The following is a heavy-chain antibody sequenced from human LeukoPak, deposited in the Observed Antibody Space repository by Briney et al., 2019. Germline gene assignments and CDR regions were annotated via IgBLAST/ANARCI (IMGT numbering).Heavy chain of an antibody. CDR2: IYSGGST. D-gene: IGHD3-10*01. V-gene: IGHV3-66*01. Sequence: GGSLRLSCAASGFTVSSNYMSWVRQAPGKGLEGVSVIYSGGSTYYADSVKGRFTISRDNSKNTLYLQMNSLRAEDTAVYYCARDSSLRLWFRSWGQGTLVTVSS. CDR3: ARDSSLRLWFRS. CDR1: GFTVSSNY. J-gene: IGHJ4*02.